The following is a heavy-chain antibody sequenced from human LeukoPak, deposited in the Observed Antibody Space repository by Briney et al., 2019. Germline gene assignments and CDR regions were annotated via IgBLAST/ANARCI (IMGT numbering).Heavy chain of an antibody. J-gene: IGHJ4*02. V-gene: IGHV3-30*02. CDR2: IRYDGSNK. Sequence: GGSLRLSCAASGFTVSSNYMSWVRQAPGRGLEWVAFIRYDGSNKYYADSVKGRFTISRDNSKNTLYLQMNSLRAEDTAVYYCAKDLWPAALLFDYWGQGTLVTVSS. D-gene: IGHD2-2*01. CDR1: GFTVSSNY. CDR3: AKDLWPAALLFDY.